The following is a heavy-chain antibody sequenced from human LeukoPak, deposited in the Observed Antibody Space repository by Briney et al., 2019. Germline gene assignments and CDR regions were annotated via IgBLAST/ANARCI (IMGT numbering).Heavy chain of an antibody. J-gene: IGHJ4*02. CDR1: GGTFSSYA. Sequence: SVKVSCKASGGTFSSYAISWVRQAPGQGLEWMGRIIPIFGTANYAQKFQGRVTITTDESTSTAYMELSSLRSEDTAVYYCASVDYGDYGRSDYWGQGTLVTVSS. CDR2: IIPIFGTA. V-gene: IGHV1-69*05. CDR3: ASVDYGDYGRSDY. D-gene: IGHD4-17*01.